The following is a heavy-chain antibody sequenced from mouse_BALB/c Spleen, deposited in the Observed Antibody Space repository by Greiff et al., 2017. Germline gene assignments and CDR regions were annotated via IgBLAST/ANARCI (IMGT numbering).Heavy chain of an antibody. Sequence: EVKVVESGGDLVKPGGSLKLSCAASGFTFSSYGMSWVRQTPDKRLEWVATISSGGSYTYYPDSVKGRFTISRDNAKNTLYLQMSSLKSEDTAMYYCARPTGTGWFAYWGQGTLVTVSA. CDR3: ARPTGTGWFAY. CDR1: GFTFSSYG. D-gene: IGHD4-1*01. V-gene: IGHV5-6*01. CDR2: ISSGGSYT. J-gene: IGHJ3*01.